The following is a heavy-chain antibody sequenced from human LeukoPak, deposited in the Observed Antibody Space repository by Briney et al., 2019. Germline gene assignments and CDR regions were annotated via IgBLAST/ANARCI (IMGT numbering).Heavy chain of an antibody. J-gene: IGHJ4*02. V-gene: IGHV4-59*01. CDR2: IYYSGST. CDR3: ARSQLGIPDY. D-gene: IGHD7-27*01. CDR1: GGSISSYY. Sequence: SETLSLTCTVSGGSISSYYWSWIRQPPGKGLEWIGYIYYSGSTNYNPSLKSRVTISVDTSKNQFSLKLSSVIAADTAVYYCARSQLGIPDYWGQGTLVTVSS.